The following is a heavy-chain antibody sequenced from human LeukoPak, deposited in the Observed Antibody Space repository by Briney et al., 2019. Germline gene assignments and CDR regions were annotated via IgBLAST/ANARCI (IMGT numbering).Heavy chain of an antibody. Sequence: SQTLSLTCTVSGGSISSGGYYWSWIRQHPGKGLEWIGYIYYSGSTYYSPSLKSRVTISVDTSKNQFSLKLSSVTAADTAVYYCARTYYYDSSGYPSPDAFDIWGQGTMVTVSS. CDR3: ARTYYYDSSGYPSPDAFDI. CDR1: GGSISSGGYY. J-gene: IGHJ3*02. CDR2: IYYSGST. D-gene: IGHD3-22*01. V-gene: IGHV4-31*03.